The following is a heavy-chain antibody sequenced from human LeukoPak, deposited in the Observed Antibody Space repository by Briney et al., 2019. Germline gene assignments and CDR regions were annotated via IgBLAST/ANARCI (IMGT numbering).Heavy chain of an antibody. Sequence: GGSLRLSCAVSGFTFSSYAMNWVRQAPGKGLEWVSGISGSGLNTYYADSVKGRLTISRDNPGNTLYMQMNSLRDEDTAVYYCAIMHGYYDGSGYWVQWGQGTLVTVSS. CDR1: GFTFSSYA. CDR2: ISGSGLNT. D-gene: IGHD3-22*01. J-gene: IGHJ1*01. V-gene: IGHV3-23*01. CDR3: AIMHGYYDGSGYWVQ.